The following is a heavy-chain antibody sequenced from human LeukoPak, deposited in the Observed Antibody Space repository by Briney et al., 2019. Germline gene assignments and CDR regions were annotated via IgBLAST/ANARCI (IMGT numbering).Heavy chain of an antibody. V-gene: IGHV3-66*01. CDR2: IYSGGST. CDR1: GFTFSSYA. J-gene: IGHJ4*02. D-gene: IGHD1-26*01. CDR3: ASRVGATLGDY. Sequence: GGSLRLSCAASGFTFSSYAFHWVRQAPGKGLEWVSVIYSGGSTYYADSVKGRFTISRDNSKNTLYLQMNSLRAEDTAVYYCASRVGATLGDYWGQGTLVTVSS.